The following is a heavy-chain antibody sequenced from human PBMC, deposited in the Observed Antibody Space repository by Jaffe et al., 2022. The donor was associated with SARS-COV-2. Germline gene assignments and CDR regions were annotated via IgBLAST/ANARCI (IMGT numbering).Heavy chain of an antibody. J-gene: IGHJ4*02. D-gene: IGHD5-18*01. CDR3: ARPRGHTYGTRFDY. CDR2: ISYDGSNK. Sequence: QVQLVESGGGVVQPGRSLRLSCAASGFTFSTYAIHWVRQAPGKGLEWVAVISYDGSNKYYADSVKGRFTISRDNSKNTLYMQMNSLRAEDTAVYYCARPRGHTYGTRFDYWGQGTLVTVSS. CDR1: GFTFSTYA. V-gene: IGHV3-30*04.